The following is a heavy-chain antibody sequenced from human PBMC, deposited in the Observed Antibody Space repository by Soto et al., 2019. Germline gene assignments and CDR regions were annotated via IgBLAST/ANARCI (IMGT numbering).Heavy chain of an antibody. CDR1: GYIFVNYG. CDR3: AMVDNYVTPTPQDV. J-gene: IGHJ6*02. V-gene: IGHV1-18*01. CDR2: SSRYTGNT. Sequence: QVQLVKSGDEVKKPGASVKVSCKASGYIFVNYGIAWVRQAPGQGLEWMGWSSRYTGNTHSASKVKGRLTMTTDTSTSTDYMNLGSLTSDDTAVYYCAMVDNYVTPTPQDVWGQGTTVTVSS. D-gene: IGHD3-16*01.